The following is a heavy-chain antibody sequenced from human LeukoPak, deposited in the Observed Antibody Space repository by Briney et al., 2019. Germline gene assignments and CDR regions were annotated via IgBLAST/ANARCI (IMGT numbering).Heavy chain of an antibody. CDR2: ISSSGSTI. D-gene: IGHD6-13*01. V-gene: IGHV3-48*03. Sequence: PGGSLRLSCAASGFTFSSYEMNWVGQAPGKGLGGVSYISSSGSTIYYADSVKGRFTISRDNAKNSLYLQMNSLRAEDTAVYYCAREPTYSSSWYTSCDYWGQGTLVTVSS. CDR1: GFTFSSYE. CDR3: AREPTYSSSWYTSCDY. J-gene: IGHJ4*02.